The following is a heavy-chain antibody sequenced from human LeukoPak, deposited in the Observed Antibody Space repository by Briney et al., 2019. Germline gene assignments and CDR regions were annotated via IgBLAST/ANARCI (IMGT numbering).Heavy chain of an antibody. J-gene: IGHJ4*02. CDR3: TRSTPYYYDSSGYYQNFVY. Sequence: GGSLRLSCTGSGFTFGDYAMSWVRQAPGKGVEWVGFIRSKAYGGTTEYAASVKGRFTISRDDSKSIAYLQMNSLKTEDTAVYYCTRSTPYYYDSSGYYQNFVYWGQGTLVTVSS. CDR2: IRSKAYGGTT. D-gene: IGHD3-22*01. V-gene: IGHV3-49*04. CDR1: GFTFGDYA.